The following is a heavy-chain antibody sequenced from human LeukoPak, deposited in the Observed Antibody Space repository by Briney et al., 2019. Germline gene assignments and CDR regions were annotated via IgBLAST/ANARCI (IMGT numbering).Heavy chain of an antibody. D-gene: IGHD5-18*01. CDR1: GGSISSYY. V-gene: IGHV4-59*01. CDR2: IYYSGST. CDR3: ARVRYSYAEGTHYYYYYGMDV. J-gene: IGHJ6*02. Sequence: ETSETLSLTCTVSGGSISSYYWSWIRQLPGKGLEWIGYIYYSGSTNYNPSLKSRVTISVDTSKNQFSLKLSSVTAADTAVYYCARVRYSYAEGTHYYYYYGMDVWGQGTTVTVSS.